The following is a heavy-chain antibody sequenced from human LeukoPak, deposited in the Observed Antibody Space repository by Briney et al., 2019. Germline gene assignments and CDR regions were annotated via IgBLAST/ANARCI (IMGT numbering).Heavy chain of an antibody. J-gene: IGHJ5*02. CDR3: ARDRLAVSIVARVDP. CDR2: IYHSGST. CDR1: GYSISSGYY. D-gene: IGHD5/OR15-5a*01. Sequence: SETLSLTCTVSGYSISSGYYWGWIRQPPGKGLEWIGSIYHSGSTYYNPSLKSRVTISVDTSKNQFSLKLSSVTAADTAVYYCARDRLAVSIVARVDPWGQGTLVTVSS. V-gene: IGHV4-38-2*02.